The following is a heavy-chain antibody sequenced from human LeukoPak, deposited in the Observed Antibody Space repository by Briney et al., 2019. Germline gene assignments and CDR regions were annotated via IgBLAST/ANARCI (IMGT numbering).Heavy chain of an antibody. CDR3: ARDMIMGGPPDYLDY. V-gene: IGHV3-30*04. J-gene: IGHJ4*02. D-gene: IGHD3-22*01. CDR2: IGDEGIHK. Sequence: GGSLGLSCTTSGFIFSRHSMHWVRQAPGKGLEWVPVIGDEGIHKYYADSVKGRFTISRDDSKNILYLQMDGLRAEDTGVYYCARDMIMGGPPDYLDYWGQGTLVTVSS. CDR1: GFIFSRHS.